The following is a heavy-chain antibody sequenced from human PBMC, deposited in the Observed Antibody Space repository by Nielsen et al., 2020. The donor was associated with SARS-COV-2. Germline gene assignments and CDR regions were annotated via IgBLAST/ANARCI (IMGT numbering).Heavy chain of an antibody. CDR1: GYSFTSYW. CDR3: ARSEMATTHYFDY. Sequence: KVSCKGSGYSFTSYWIGWVRQMPGKGLEWMGIIYPGDSDTRYSPSFQGQVTISADKSISTAYLQWSSLRASDTAMYYCARSEMATTHYFDYWGQGTTVTVSS. V-gene: IGHV5-51*01. D-gene: IGHD5-24*01. CDR2: IYPGDSDT. J-gene: IGHJ4*03.